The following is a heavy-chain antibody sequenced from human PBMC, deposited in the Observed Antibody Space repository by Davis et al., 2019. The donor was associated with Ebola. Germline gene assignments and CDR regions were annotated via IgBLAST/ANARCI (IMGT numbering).Heavy chain of an antibody. D-gene: IGHD2-21*02. CDR1: GFTFSGSA. CDR2: IRSKANSYAT. CDR3: AKDPLSYMTRPNWFDP. Sequence: GESLKISCAASGFTFSGSAMHWVRQASGKGLEWVGRIRSKANSYATAYAASVKGRFTISRDDSKNTAYLQMNSLRAEDTAVYYCAKDPLSYMTRPNWFDPWPGNPGHRLL. V-gene: IGHV3-73*01. J-gene: IGHJ5*02.